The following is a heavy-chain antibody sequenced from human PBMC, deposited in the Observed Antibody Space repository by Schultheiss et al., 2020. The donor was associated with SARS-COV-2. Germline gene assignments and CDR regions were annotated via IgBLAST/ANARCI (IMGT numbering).Heavy chain of an antibody. Sequence: GGSLRLSCAASGFTFNSAWMSWVRQAPGKGLEWVSAISGSGGSTYYADSVKGRFTISRDNAKSSLYLQMNSLRAEDTAVYYCARGRDTAMDEINWFDPWGQGTLVTVSS. CDR3: ARGRDTAMDEINWFDP. CDR1: GFTFNSAW. V-gene: IGHV3-23*01. CDR2: ISGSGGST. D-gene: IGHD5-18*01. J-gene: IGHJ5*02.